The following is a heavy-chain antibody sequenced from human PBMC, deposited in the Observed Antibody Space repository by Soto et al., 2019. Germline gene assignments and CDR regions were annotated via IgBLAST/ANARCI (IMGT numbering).Heavy chain of an antibody. CDR2: IDPKNGNT. V-gene: IGHV1-18*01. D-gene: IGHD3-16*01. CDR3: AKNYVGGAPHWFPDY. Sequence: ASVKVSCKASGYTFTTFGISWVRQAPGQGLEWMGWIDPKNGNTKDAQKFQGRVTMTTDTSTSTAYMELRSLRSDDTAVYFCAKNYVGGAPHWFPDYWGQGTLVTVSS. J-gene: IGHJ4*02. CDR1: GYTFTTFG.